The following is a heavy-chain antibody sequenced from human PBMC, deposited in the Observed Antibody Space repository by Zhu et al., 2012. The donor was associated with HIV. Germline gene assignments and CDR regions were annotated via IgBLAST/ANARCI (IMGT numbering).Heavy chain of an antibody. J-gene: IGHJ4*02. V-gene: IGHV4-4*09. CDR3: ARAIEYGGNPLDS. CDR2: IYTSGST. Sequence: QVQLQESGPGLVKPSGTLSLTCTVSGGSISSYYWSWIRQPPGKGLEWIGYIYTSGSTSYNPSLESRVTISVDTSKNQFSLTLNSVTAADTAVYYCARAIEYGGNPLDSWGQGTLVTVSS. CDR1: GGSISSYY. D-gene: IGHD4/OR15-4a*01.